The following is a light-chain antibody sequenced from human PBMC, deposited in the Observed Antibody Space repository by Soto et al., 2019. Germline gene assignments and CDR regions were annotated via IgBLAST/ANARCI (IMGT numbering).Light chain of an antibody. J-gene: IGLJ3*02. CDR1: SDDVGNYDL. CDR3: CSYAGNGAWV. Sequence: QSALTQPASVSGSPGQSITISCSGSSDDVGNYDLVSWYQQIPGKAPQLMIFEVSRRPSRVSDRFSGSKSGNTASLTISGLQAEDEGDFYCCSYAGNGAWVFGGGTQLTVL. V-gene: IGLV2-23*02. CDR2: EVS.